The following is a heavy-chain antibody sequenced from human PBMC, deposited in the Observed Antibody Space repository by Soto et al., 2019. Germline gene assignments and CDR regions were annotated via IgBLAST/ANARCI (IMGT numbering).Heavy chain of an antibody. Sequence: QVQLVESGGGVVQPGRSLRLTCAASGFTFSDSGMHWVRQAPGKGLEWVALVSNDGNRKYYADSVKGRFTISRDNSENPLYLQMNSLRAEDTSVYYCARWVGGSMYDNSGKYDSWGQGTLFTVSS. CDR1: GFTFSDSG. CDR2: VSNDGNRK. CDR3: ARWVGGSMYDNSGKYDS. D-gene: IGHD3-22*01. V-gene: IGHV3-30*03. J-gene: IGHJ5*01.